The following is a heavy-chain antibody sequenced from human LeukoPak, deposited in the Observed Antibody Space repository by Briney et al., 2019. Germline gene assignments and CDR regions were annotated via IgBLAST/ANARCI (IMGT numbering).Heavy chain of an antibody. J-gene: IGHJ6*03. CDR1: GFTFSSYE. V-gene: IGHV3-48*03. D-gene: IGHD6-13*01. CDR3: ARDCGYSSSWYYYYMDV. CDR2: ISSSGSTI. Sequence: GGSLRLSCAASGFTFSSYEMNWVRQAPGKGLEWVSYISSSGSTIYYADSVKGRFTISRDNAKNSLYLHMNSLRAEDTAVYYCARDCGYSSSWYYYYMDVWGKGTTVTISS.